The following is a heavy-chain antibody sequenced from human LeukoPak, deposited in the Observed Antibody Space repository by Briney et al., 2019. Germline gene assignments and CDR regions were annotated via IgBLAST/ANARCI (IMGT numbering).Heavy chain of an antibody. J-gene: IGHJ4*02. V-gene: IGHV3-30*04. CDR2: ISYDGSNK. CDR1: GFTFSSYA. CDR3: ARDSRVATRCCYY. Sequence: GRSLRLSCAASGFTFSSYAMHWVRQAPGKGLEGVAVISYDGSNKYYADSVKGRFTISRDNSKNTLYLQMNSLRAEDTAVYYCARDSRVATRCCYYWGQGTLVTVSS. D-gene: IGHD5-12*01.